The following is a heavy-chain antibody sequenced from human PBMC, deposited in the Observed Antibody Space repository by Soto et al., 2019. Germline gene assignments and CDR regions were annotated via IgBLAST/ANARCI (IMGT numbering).Heavy chain of an antibody. J-gene: IGHJ4*02. CDR3: AKSRTPVVPAALGDY. CDR1: GFTFSSYA. Sequence: EVQLLESGGGFIQPGGSLRLSCAASGFTFSSYAMTWDRQAPGKGLEWVSGISGSGGTKYYAGSVKGQFTISRDNSENTLSLQMSSLRAEDTVVYYCAKSRTPVVPAALGDYWGQGARVTVSS. D-gene: IGHD2-2*01. CDR2: ISGSGGTK. V-gene: IGHV3-23*01.